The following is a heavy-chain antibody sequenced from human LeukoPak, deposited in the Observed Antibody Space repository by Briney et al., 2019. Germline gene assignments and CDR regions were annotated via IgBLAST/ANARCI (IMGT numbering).Heavy chain of an antibody. V-gene: IGHV3-30*02. D-gene: IGHD3-10*02. CDR2: LRYDGIYK. CDR1: GFSVSSYG. Sequence: GGSLRLSCAASGFSVSSYGMHWVRQAPGKGLEWVAFLRYDGIYKYYADSVKGRFTISRDNSKNTLYLQMNSLRAEDTAVYYCAELGITMIGGVWGKGTTVTISS. J-gene: IGHJ6*04. CDR3: AELGITMIGGV.